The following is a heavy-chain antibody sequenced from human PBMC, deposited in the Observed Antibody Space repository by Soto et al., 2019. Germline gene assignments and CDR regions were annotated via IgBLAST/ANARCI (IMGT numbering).Heavy chain of an antibody. CDR1: GYTLTELS. V-gene: IGHV1-24*01. J-gene: IGHJ4*02. CDR3: ATGIPMTTVTKGDYYFDY. Sequence: ASVKVSSKVSGYTLTELSMHWVRQAPGKGLEWVGGFDPEDGETIYAQKFQGRVTMTEDTSTDTAYMELSSLRSEDTAVYYCATGIPMTTVTKGDYYFDYWGQGTLVTVSS. D-gene: IGHD4-17*01. CDR2: FDPEDGET.